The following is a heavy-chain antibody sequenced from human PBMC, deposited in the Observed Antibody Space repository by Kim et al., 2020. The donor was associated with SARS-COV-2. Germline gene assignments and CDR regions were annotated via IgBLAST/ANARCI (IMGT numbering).Heavy chain of an antibody. V-gene: IGHV4-59*01. CDR2: IYYSGST. CDR1: GGSISSYY. J-gene: IGHJ6*02. CDR3: ARFNFRIGSDMDV. D-gene: IGHD3-10*01. Sequence: SETLSLTCTVSGGSISSYYWSWIRQPPGKGLEWIGYIYYSGSTNYNPSLKSRVTISVDTSKNQFSLKLSSVTAADTAVYYCARFNFRIGSDMDVWGQGTTVTVSS.